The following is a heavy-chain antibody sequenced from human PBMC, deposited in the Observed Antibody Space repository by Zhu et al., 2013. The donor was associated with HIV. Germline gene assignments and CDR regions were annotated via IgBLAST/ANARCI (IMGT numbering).Heavy chain of an antibody. J-gene: IGHJ6*02. CDR2: ITPYNGNT. Sequence: QDHLGQSGAEMKKPGASVKVSCKASGYTFSSYNINWVRQAPGQGLEWMGWITPYNGNTDYAQMFEGRVTMTADTSSSTAYLELRSLTSDDTAVYYCARGFALYGLDVWAKGPQSPSP. CDR1: GYTFSSYN. V-gene: IGHV1-18*01. D-gene: IGHD3-10*01. CDR3: ARGFALYGLDV.